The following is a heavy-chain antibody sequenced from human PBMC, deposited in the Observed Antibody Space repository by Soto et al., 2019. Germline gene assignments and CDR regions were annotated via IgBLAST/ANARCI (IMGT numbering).Heavy chain of an antibody. Sequence: SETLSLTCTVSGGSISSCYWSWIRQPPGKGLEWIGYIYYSGSTNYNPSLKSRVTISVGTSKNQFSLKLSSVTAADTAVYYCARLGSVVVADYYYYYGMDVWGQGTTVTVSS. D-gene: IGHD2-15*01. CDR3: ARLGSVVVADYYYYYGMDV. V-gene: IGHV4-59*08. CDR2: IYYSGST. J-gene: IGHJ6*02. CDR1: GGSISSCY.